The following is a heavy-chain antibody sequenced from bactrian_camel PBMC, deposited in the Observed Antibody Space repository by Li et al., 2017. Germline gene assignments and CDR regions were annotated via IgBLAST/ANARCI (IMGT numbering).Heavy chain of an antibody. D-gene: IGHD6*01. V-gene: IGHV3S54*01. CDR2: IMILGATT. J-gene: IGHJ4*01. Sequence: VESGGGSVQAGGSLRLSCEVSGITEGTNCIGWFRQAPGKEREGVAAIMILGATTYYADSVKGRATISRDNAKNTLYLQMDSLQAEDTAVYYCAKGMAGTFREKGQGTQVTVS. CDR1: GITEGTNC.